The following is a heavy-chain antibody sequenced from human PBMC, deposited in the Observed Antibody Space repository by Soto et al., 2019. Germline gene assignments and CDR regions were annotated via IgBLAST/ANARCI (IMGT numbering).Heavy chain of an antibody. J-gene: IGHJ4*03. CDR2: IYHGGTT. CDR1: GDSISSGSY. Sequence: PSETRSRTWTVSGDSISSGSYWGLIRQPPGEGPEWIASIYHGGTTFYNPSLKSRVSISVDSSKNQFSLSLTSVTAADTATYYCARVHVMVVAGSTFDYWGPGTLVTVSS. CDR3: ARVHVMVVAGSTFDY. D-gene: IGHD6-19*01. V-gene: IGHV4-38-2*02.